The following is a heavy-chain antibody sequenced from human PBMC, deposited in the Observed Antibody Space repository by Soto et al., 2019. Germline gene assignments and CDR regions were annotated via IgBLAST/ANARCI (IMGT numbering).Heavy chain of an antibody. CDR1: GYSFTSYW. Sequence: GESLKISCKGSGYSFTSYWIGWVRQMPGKGLEWMGIIYPGDSDTRYSPSFQAQVTISADKSISTAYRQWSSLKASDTAMYYCARAWDTAMGTDAFDIWGQGTMVTVSS. CDR2: IYPGDSDT. CDR3: ARAWDTAMGTDAFDI. J-gene: IGHJ3*02. V-gene: IGHV5-51*01. D-gene: IGHD5-18*01.